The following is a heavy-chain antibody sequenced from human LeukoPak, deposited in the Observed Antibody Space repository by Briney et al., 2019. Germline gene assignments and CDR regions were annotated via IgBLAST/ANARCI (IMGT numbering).Heavy chain of an antibody. CDR2: IYYSGST. D-gene: IGHD6-19*01. CDR1: GDSISSSSSGYY. CDR3: ALRVAGYQPRGIAVDY. V-gene: IGHV4-39*07. J-gene: IGHJ4*02. Sequence: PSETLSLTCTVSGDSISSSSSGYYWGWIRQPPGEGLEWIGSIYYSGSTYYNPSLKSRVTISVDTSKNQFSLKLSSVTAADTAVYYCALRVAGYQPRGIAVDYWGQGTLVTVSS.